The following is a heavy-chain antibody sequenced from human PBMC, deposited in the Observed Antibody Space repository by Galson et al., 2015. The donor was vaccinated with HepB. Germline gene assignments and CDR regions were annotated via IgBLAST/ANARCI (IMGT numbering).Heavy chain of an antibody. D-gene: IGHD3-22*01. CDR2: TYYRSKWYN. J-gene: IGHJ4*02. Sequence: CAISGDSVSSNSAAWNWIRQSPSRGLEWLGRTYYRSKWYNDYAVSVKSRITINPDTSKNQFSLQLNSVTPEDTAVYYCAREPTATFDSSGYSASFDYWGQGTLVTVSS. CDR3: AREPTATFDSSGYSASFDY. CDR1: GDSVSSNSAA. V-gene: IGHV6-1*01.